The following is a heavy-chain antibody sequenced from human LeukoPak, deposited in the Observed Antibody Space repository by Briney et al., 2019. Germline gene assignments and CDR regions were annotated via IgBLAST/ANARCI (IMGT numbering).Heavy chain of an antibody. V-gene: IGHV1-2*02. CDR3: AREGLRSIAARRGTRDYMDV. CDR1: GYTFTGYY. Sequence: VASVKVSCKASGYTFTGYYMHWVRQAPGQGLEWMGWINPNSGGTNYAQKFQGRVTMTRDTSISTAYMEVRSLRSDDTAVYYCAREGLRSIAARRGTRDYMDVWGKGTTVTVSS. D-gene: IGHD6-6*01. CDR2: INPNSGGT. J-gene: IGHJ6*03.